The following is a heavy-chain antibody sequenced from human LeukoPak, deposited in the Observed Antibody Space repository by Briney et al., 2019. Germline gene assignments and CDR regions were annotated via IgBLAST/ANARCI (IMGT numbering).Heavy chain of an antibody. CDR1: GFTISSYG. V-gene: IGHV3-30*18. CDR3: AKNSIAAAVGQRFDP. Sequence: GGSLRLSCAASGFTISSYGMHWVRQAPGKGLEWVAVISYDGSNKYYADSVKGRFTISRDNSKNTLYLQMNSLRAEDTAVYYCAKNSIAAAVGQRFDPWGQGTLVTVSS. D-gene: IGHD6-13*01. J-gene: IGHJ5*02. CDR2: ISYDGSNK.